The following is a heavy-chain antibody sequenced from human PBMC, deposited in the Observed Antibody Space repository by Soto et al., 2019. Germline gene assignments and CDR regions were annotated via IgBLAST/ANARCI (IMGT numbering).Heavy chain of an antibody. CDR2: TYYRSKWYN. CDR1: GDXVSSNSAA. D-gene: IGHD6-13*01. Sequence: PXQXLSLTCAISGDXVSSNSAAWNWIRQSPSRGLEWLGRTYYRSKWYNDYAVSVKSRITINPDTSKNQFSLQLNSVTHEDTAVYYCARVGIAAAGTEQGWFDPWGQGTLGTVSS. CDR3: ARVGIAAAGTEQGWFDP. J-gene: IGHJ5*02. V-gene: IGHV6-1*01.